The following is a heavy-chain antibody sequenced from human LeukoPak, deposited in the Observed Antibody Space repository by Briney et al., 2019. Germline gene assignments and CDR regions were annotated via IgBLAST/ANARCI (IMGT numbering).Heavy chain of an antibody. CDR1: GFTFRSYA. D-gene: IGHD6-19*01. Sequence: GGSLRHSCAGTGFTFRSYARHGFRQAPGKGLEWVAVISYDGSNKYYADSVKGRFTISRDNSKNTLYQQMNSLRAEDTAVYYCARDCRAVARNGGVDAFAIWGQGTMVTVSS. J-gene: IGHJ3*02. V-gene: IGHV3-30-3*01. CDR2: ISYDGSNK. CDR3: ARDCRAVARNGGVDAFAI.